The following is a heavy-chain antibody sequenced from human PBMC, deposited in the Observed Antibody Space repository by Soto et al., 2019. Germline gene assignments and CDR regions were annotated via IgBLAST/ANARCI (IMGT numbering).Heavy chain of an antibody. J-gene: IGHJ3*02. D-gene: IGHD6-6*01. CDR3: ARVGEDSSSSPLSWQRSHDAFDI. CDR2: IYYSGST. Sequence: QVQLQESGPGLVKPSQTLSLTCTVSGGSISSGGYYWSWIRQHPGKGLEWIGYIYYSGSTYYNPSPKGPVTQSVDTSKNPFSLKLSSVTAADTAVYYCARVGEDSSSSPLSWQRSHDAFDIWGQGTMVTVSS. CDR1: GGSISSGGYY. V-gene: IGHV4-31*01.